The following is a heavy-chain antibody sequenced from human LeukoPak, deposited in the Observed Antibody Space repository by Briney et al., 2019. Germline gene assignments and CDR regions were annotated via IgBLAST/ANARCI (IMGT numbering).Heavy chain of an antibody. V-gene: IGHV3-21*01. CDR3: ARDLHPLEWPDPRWFDP. J-gene: IGHJ5*02. CDR2: ISSSSSYI. D-gene: IGHD3-3*01. CDR1: GFTFSSYS. Sequence: GGSLRLSCAASGFTFSSYSMNWVRQAPGKGLEWVSSISSSSSYIYYADSVKGRFTISRDNAKNSLYLQMNSLRAEDTAVYYCARDLHPLEWPDPRWFDPWGQGTLVTVSS.